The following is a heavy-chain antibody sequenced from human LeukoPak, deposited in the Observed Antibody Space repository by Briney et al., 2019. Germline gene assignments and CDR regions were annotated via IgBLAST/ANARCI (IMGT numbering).Heavy chain of an antibody. CDR3: ARDMVY. Sequence: PGGSLSLSCAASGFPFSIYWMNWVRQAPGKGLEWVSYISSDGNIIYYADSVKGRFTISRDNARNSLYLQMNSLRAEDTAVYYCARDMVYWGQGTLVTVSS. CDR2: ISSDGNII. V-gene: IGHV3-48*04. J-gene: IGHJ4*02. D-gene: IGHD2-8*01. CDR1: GFPFSIYW.